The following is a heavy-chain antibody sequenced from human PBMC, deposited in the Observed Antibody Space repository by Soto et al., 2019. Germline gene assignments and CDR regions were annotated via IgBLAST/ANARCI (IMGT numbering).Heavy chain of an antibody. V-gene: IGHV4-59*08. CDR2: IYESGST. Sequence: SETLSLTCTVSGGSISNYYWSWIRLPPGKGPEWIGYIYESGSTNYNPSLKSRVIISGDKSKNQFSLKLTSVTAADTAVYYCARCGTMTNPYYDDMDVWGKGTTVTVSS. D-gene: IGHD4-17*01. CDR3: ARCGTMTNPYYDDMDV. CDR1: GGSISNYY. J-gene: IGHJ6*03.